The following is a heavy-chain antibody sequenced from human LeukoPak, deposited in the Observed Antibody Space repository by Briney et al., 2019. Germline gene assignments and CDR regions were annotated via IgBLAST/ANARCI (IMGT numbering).Heavy chain of an antibody. Sequence: ASVKVSCKASGYTFTSYDINWVRQDTGQRLEWMGWMNPNSGNTGYAQKFQGRVTMTRNTSISTAYMELSSLRSEDTAVYYCARGWSVAGSDYYYYMDVWGKGTTVTVSS. D-gene: IGHD6-19*01. J-gene: IGHJ6*03. CDR3: ARGWSVAGSDYYYYMDV. V-gene: IGHV1-8*01. CDR1: GYTFTSYD. CDR2: MNPNSGNT.